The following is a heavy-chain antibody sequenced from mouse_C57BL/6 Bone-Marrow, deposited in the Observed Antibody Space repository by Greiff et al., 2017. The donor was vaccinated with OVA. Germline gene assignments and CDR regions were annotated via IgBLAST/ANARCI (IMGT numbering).Heavy chain of an antibody. CDR3: AREALLRDWYFDV. Sequence: QVQLQQPGAELVKPGASVKLSCKASGYTFTSYWMQWVKQRPGQGLEWIGEIDPSDSYTNYNQKFKGKATLTVDTSSSTAYMQLSSLTSEDSAVDYCAREALLRDWYFDVWGTGTTVTVSS. J-gene: IGHJ1*03. CDR1: GYTFTSYW. D-gene: IGHD1-1*01. CDR2: IDPSDSYT. V-gene: IGHV1-50*01.